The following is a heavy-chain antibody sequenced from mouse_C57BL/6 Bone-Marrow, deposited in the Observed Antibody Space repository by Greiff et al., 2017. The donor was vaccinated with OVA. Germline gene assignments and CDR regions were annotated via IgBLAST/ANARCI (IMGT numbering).Heavy chain of an antibody. CDR2: IDPSDSYT. V-gene: IGHV1-69*01. CDR1: GYTFTSYW. Sequence: QVQLQQSGAELVMPGASVKLSCKASGYTFTSYWMHWVKQRPGQGLEWIGEIDPSDSYTNYTQKVKGKSTLTVDKSSSTAYMQLSSLTSEDSAVYYCARDPTLDYWGQGTTLTVSS. CDR3: ARDPTLDY. D-gene: IGHD2-10*01. J-gene: IGHJ2*01.